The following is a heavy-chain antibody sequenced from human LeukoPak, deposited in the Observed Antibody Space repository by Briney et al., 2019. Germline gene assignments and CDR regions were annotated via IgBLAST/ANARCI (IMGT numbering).Heavy chain of an antibody. CDR3: ARVPTWFGDGYFDY. Sequence: PGGSLRLSCAASGFTFSSYWMHWVRQAPGKGLVWVSRINSDGSSTSYADSVKGRFTISRDNAKNTLYLQMNSLRAEDTTVYYCARVPTWFGDGYFDYWGQGTLVTVSS. J-gene: IGHJ4*02. CDR1: GFTFSSYW. CDR2: INSDGSST. D-gene: IGHD3-10*01. V-gene: IGHV3-74*01.